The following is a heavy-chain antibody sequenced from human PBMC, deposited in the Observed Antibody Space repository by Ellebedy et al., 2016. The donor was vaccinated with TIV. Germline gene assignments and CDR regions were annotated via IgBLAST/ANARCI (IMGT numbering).Heavy chain of an antibody. CDR1: GGSFSGYY. V-gene: IGHV4-59*01. Sequence: MPSETLSLTCAVYGGSFSGYYWSWIRQPPGKGLEWIGYISYSGSTNYNPSLKSRVTISVDTSKNQFSLKLNSVTAADTAFYYCARVVWQLPVSYAFDIWGHGTTVTVSS. CDR2: ISYSGST. D-gene: IGHD2-15*01. CDR3: ARVVWQLPVSYAFDI. J-gene: IGHJ3*02.